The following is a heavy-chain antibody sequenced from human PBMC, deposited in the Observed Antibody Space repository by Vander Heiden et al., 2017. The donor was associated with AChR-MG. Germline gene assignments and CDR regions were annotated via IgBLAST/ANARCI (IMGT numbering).Heavy chain of an antibody. CDR2: IWYDGSNK. CDR3: ARDRGRIAAAVGQH. Sequence: QVQLVESGGGVVQPGRSLRLSCAASGFTFSSYGMHWVRQAPGKGLEWVAVIWYDGSNKYYADSVKGRFTISRDNSKNTLYLQMNSLRAEDTAVYYCARDRGRIAAAVGQHWGQGTLVTVSS. CDR1: GFTFSSYG. J-gene: IGHJ1*01. V-gene: IGHV3-33*01. D-gene: IGHD6-13*01.